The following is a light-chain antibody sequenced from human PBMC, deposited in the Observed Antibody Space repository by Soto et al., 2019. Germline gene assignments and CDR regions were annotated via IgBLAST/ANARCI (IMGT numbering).Light chain of an antibody. CDR2: DVS. CDR1: QSISGW. Sequence: DIQMTQSPSSLSASVGDRVTITCRASQSISGWLAWYQQRPGKAPNLLIFDVSSLESGVPSRFSGSGYGTEFPLTISSLQPDDFATYYCQHYDIYPITSGQGTRL. V-gene: IGKV1-5*01. J-gene: IGKJ5*01. CDR3: QHYDIYPIT.